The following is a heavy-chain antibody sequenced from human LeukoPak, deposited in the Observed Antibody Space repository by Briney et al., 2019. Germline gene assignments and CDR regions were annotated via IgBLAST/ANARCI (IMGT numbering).Heavy chain of an antibody. CDR1: GGTFSSYA. J-gene: IGHJ5*02. Sequence: ASVRVSCKASGGTFSSYAISWVRQAPGQGLEWMGGIIPIFGTANYAQKFQGRVTITTDESTSTAYMELSSLRSEDTAVYYCARAREMATITAWFDPWGQGTLVTVSS. V-gene: IGHV1-69*05. CDR3: ARAREMATITAWFDP. D-gene: IGHD5-24*01. CDR2: IIPIFGTA.